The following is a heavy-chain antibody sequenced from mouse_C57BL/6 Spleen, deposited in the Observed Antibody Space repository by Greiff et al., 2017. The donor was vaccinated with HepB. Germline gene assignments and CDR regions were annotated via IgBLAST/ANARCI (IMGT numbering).Heavy chain of an antibody. D-gene: IGHD1-2*01. CDR2: IYPRSGNT. V-gene: IGHV1-81*01. CDR1: GYTFTSYG. J-gene: IGHJ4*01. Sequence: VQGVESGAELARPGASVKLSCKASGYTFTSYGISWVKQRTGQGLEWIGEIYPRSGNTYYNEKFKGKATLTADKSSSTAYMELRSLTSEDSAVYFCARWGRPYAMDYWGQGTSVTVSS. CDR3: ARWGRPYAMDY.